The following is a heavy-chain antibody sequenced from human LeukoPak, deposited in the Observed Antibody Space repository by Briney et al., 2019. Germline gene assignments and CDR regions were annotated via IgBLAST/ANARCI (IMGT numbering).Heavy chain of an antibody. D-gene: IGHD3-22*01. CDR3: AKEMGYYDSSGYYDY. CDR1: GFTFDDYA. CDR2: ISWNSGSI. V-gene: IGHV3-9*01. J-gene: IGHJ4*02. Sequence: GRSLRLSCAASGFTFDDYAIHWVRQAPGKGLEWVSGISWNSGSIGYADSVKGRLTISRDNAKNSLYLQMNSLRAEDTALYYCAKEMGYYDSSGYYDYWGQGTLVTVSS.